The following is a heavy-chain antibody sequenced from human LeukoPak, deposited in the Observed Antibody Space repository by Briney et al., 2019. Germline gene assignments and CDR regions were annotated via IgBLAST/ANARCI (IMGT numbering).Heavy chain of an antibody. Sequence: SETLSLTCTVSGYSISSGYYWGWMRQPPGKGLEWMGSIYHSGSTYYNPSLKSRVAISVDTSKNQFSLKLSSVTAADTAVYYCARESAGDSSGAFDYWGQGTLVTVSS. J-gene: IGHJ4*02. V-gene: IGHV4-38-2*02. CDR2: IYHSGST. CDR1: GYSISSGYY. CDR3: ARESAGDSSGAFDY. D-gene: IGHD3-22*01.